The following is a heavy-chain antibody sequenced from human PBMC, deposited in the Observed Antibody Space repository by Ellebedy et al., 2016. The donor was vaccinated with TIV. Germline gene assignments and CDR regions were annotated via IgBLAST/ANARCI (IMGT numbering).Heavy chain of an antibody. CDR3: ATVTVAADGTGRGY. CDR2: IKQDGSEK. Sequence: GESLKISCTASGFTFKNFSLNWVRQAPGKGLEWVANIKQDGSEKYYVDSVKGRFTISRDNARNSLDLQMTSLRPEDTARYYCATVTVAADGTGRGYWGQGTLVTISS. CDR1: GFTFKNFS. J-gene: IGHJ4*02. V-gene: IGHV3-7*01. D-gene: IGHD6-13*01.